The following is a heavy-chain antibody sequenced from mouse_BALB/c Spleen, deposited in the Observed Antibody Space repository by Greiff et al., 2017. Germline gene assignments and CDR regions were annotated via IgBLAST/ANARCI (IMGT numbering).Heavy chain of an antibody. CDR2: ISSGSSTI. CDR1: GFTFSSFG. Sequence: EVMLVESGGGLVQPGGSRKLSCAASGFTFSSFGMHWVRQAPEKGLEWVAYISSGSSTIYYADTVKGRFTISRDNPKNTLFLQMTSLRSEDTAMYYCASLYGYDYFDYWGQGTTLTVSS. V-gene: IGHV5-17*02. CDR3: ASLYGYDYFDY. D-gene: IGHD2-2*01. J-gene: IGHJ2*01.